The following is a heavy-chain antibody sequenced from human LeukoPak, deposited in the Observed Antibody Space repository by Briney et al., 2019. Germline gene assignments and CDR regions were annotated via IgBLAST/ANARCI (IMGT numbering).Heavy chain of an antibody. V-gene: IGHV4-34*12. CDR3: ARVSWFPGTSYYYMDV. CDR1: GESFAPYH. CDR2: VVHSGTT. J-gene: IGHJ6*03. Sequence: SETLSLTCAVYGESFAPYHWSWIRQAPGKGLEWIGDVVHSGTTKYNPSLTSRVTMSIDTSKNQFSLKLSSVTAADTAVYYCARVSWFPGTSYYYMDVWGKGTTVTVSS. D-gene: IGHD1-1*01.